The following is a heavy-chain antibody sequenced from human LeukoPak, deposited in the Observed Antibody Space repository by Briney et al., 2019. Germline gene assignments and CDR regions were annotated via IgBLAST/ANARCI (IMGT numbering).Heavy chain of an antibody. V-gene: IGHV3-30*02. J-gene: IGHJ4*02. Sequence: PGGSLRLSCAASGFTFSSYGMHWVRQAPGKGLEWAAFIRYDGSNKYYADSLKGRFTISRDNSKNTLYLKMNSLRAEDTAVYHCVRTYYSNYVHYFDYWGQGPLVTVSS. CDR3: VRTYYSNYVHYFDY. CDR2: IRYDGSNK. D-gene: IGHD4-11*01. CDR1: GFTFSSYG.